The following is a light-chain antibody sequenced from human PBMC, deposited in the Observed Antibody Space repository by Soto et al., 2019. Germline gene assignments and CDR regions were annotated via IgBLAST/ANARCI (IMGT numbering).Light chain of an antibody. CDR3: EEYNSYSWT. CDR1: QRISSA. V-gene: IGKV1-5*03. Sequence: VSQRISSAFASYQEKPGKAPKLLIYKASSLESGFPSRFSGSGSGPEFTLTISSLQPDDVATYYCEEYNSYSWTVRQGTKVDTK. CDR2: KAS. J-gene: IGKJ1*01.